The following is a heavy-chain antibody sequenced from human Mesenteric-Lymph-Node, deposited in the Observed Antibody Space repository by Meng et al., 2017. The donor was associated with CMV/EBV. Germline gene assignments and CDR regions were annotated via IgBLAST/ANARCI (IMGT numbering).Heavy chain of an antibody. CDR3: ARDRDTDWYSPFDY. D-gene: IGHD3-9*01. V-gene: IGHV1-2*06. CDR2: INPKTGGR. Sequence: QMQLVQSGAEVKTPGASVRVSCKASGYTFIDYYINWVRQAPGQGLEWMGRINPKTGGRSYAQNFQGRVTMTRDTSINTAYMEVNRLNSDDTAMYYCARDRDTDWYSPFDYWGPGTLVTVSS. J-gene: IGHJ4*02. CDR1: GYTFIDYY.